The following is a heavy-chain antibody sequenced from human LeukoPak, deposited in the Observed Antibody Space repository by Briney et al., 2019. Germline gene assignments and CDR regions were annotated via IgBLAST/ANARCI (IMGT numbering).Heavy chain of an antibody. Sequence: TGGSLRLSCAASGFTFSSYSMNWVRQAPGKGLEWVSSISSSSSYIYYADSVKGRFTISRDNAKNSLYLQMNSLRAEDTAVYYRARDQGRLASNPYYYYGMDVWGQGTTVTVSS. D-gene: IGHD6-19*01. J-gene: IGHJ6*02. CDR2: ISSSSSYI. V-gene: IGHV3-21*01. CDR3: ARDQGRLASNPYYYYGMDV. CDR1: GFTFSSYS.